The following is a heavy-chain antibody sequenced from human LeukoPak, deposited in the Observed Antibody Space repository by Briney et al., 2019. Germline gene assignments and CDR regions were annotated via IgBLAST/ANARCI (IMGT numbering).Heavy chain of an antibody. CDR2: IYHSGTT. CDR3: ARKENVYYYFDY. V-gene: IGHV4-28*01. CDR1: GYSIASSSW. Sequence: SDTLSLTCAVSGYSIASSSWWGWIRQPPGKGLEWIGYIYHSGTTYYNPSLQSRVTMSVDTSKNQFSLKLSSVTAVDTAVYYCARKENVYYYFDYWGQGTLVTVSS. J-gene: IGHJ4*02. D-gene: IGHD3-10*01.